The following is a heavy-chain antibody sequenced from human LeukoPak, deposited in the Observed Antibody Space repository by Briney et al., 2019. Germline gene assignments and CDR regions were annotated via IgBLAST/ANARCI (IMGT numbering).Heavy chain of an antibody. V-gene: IGHV4-31*03. CDR3: ARMEVYDSSGYPFDY. J-gene: IGHJ4*02. Sequence: SETLSLTCTVSGGSISSGGYYWSWIRQHPGRGLEWIGYIYYSGSTYYNPSLKSRVTISVDTSKNQFSLKLSSVTAADTAVYCCARMEVYDSSGYPFDYWGQGTLVTVSS. CDR2: IYYSGST. CDR1: GGSISSGGYY. D-gene: IGHD3-22*01.